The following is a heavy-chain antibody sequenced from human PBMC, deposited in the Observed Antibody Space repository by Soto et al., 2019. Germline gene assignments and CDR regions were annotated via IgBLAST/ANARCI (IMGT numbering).Heavy chain of an antibody. CDR3: ARDKSGAVTSPGDY. J-gene: IGHJ4*02. CDR2: ISAYNGNT. CDR1: GYTFTGYV. V-gene: IGHV1-18*01. D-gene: IGHD2-8*02. Sequence: QVQLVQSGGEVKKPGASVKVSCKASGYTFTGYVVSWVRQAPGQGLEWMGWISAYNGNTDYAQKLQGRVTMTTDTSTSTAYMELTSLRSDDTAVYYCARDKSGAVTSPGDYWGQGTLVTVSS.